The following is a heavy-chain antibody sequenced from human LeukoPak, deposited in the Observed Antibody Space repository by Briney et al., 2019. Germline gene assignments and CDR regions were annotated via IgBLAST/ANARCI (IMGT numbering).Heavy chain of an antibody. CDR3: ARVWYGSGSLYYYYYYMDV. CDR1: GFTVSSNY. Sequence: GGSLRLSCAASGFTVSSNYMSWVRQAPGKGLEGGSIIYSGGRTYYADSVKGRLTISRDISKNTLYLQMNSLRAEDTAVYHCARVWYGSGSLYYYYYYMDVWGKGTTVTISS. V-gene: IGHV3-66*01. CDR2: IYSGGRT. J-gene: IGHJ6*03. D-gene: IGHD3-10*01.